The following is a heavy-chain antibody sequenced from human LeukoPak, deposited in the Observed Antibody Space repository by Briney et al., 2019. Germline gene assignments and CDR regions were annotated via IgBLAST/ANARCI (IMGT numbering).Heavy chain of an antibody. J-gene: IGHJ4*02. V-gene: IGHV1-69*13. CDR1: GGTFSTYG. CDR3: ARDIIGGGFSPVDS. CDR2: IIPIFDTT. D-gene: IGHD3-3*01. Sequence: SVKVSCKASGGTFSTYGISWVRQAPGQGLQWMGGIIPIFDTTNYAQKFQGRVTITADESTSTVYMELSSLRAEDMAVYYCARDIIGGGFSPVDSWGQGTLVTVSS.